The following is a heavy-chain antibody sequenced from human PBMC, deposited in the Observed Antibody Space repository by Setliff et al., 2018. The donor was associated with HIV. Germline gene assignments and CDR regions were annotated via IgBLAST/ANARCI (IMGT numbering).Heavy chain of an antibody. CDR3: ARLAATYGNHRFDY. Sequence: PSETLSLTCGVYGVSFSGYYWAWIRQPPGKGLEWIGEINHSGSTNYNPSLKSRVTMSVDTSKNQFSLRLMSVTAADTAVYFCARLAATYGNHRFDYWGQGVLVTVSS. D-gene: IGHD1-1*01. CDR1: GVSFSGYY. CDR2: INHSGST. V-gene: IGHV4-34*01. J-gene: IGHJ4*02.